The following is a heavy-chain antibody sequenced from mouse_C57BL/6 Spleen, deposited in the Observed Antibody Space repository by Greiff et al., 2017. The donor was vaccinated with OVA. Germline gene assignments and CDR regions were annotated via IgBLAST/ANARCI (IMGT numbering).Heavy chain of an antibody. D-gene: IGHD2-1*01. CDR1: GYAFSSSW. J-gene: IGHJ4*01. CDR2: IYPGDGDT. CDR3: ARSYGKDAMDY. Sequence: VQLQQSGPELVKPGASVKISCKASGYAFSSSWMNWVKQRPGKGLEWIGRIYPGDGDTNYNGKFKGKATLTADKSSSTAYMQLSSLTSDDSAVYFCARSYGKDAMDYWGQGTSVTVSS. V-gene: IGHV1-82*01.